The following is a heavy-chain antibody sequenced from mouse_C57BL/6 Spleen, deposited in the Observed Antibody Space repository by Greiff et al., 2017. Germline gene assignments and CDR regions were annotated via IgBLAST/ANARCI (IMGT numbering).Heavy chain of an antibody. CDR1: GFTFSSYA. Sequence: EVKVVESGGGLVKPGGSLKLSCAASGFTFSSYAMSWVRQTPEKRLEWVATISDGGSYTYYPDNVKGRFTISRDNAKNNLYLQMSHLKSEDTAMYYCARDKSNGAWFAYWGQGTLVTVSA. V-gene: IGHV5-4*01. CDR3: ARDKSNGAWFAY. CDR2: ISDGGSYT. D-gene: IGHD2-5*01. J-gene: IGHJ3*01.